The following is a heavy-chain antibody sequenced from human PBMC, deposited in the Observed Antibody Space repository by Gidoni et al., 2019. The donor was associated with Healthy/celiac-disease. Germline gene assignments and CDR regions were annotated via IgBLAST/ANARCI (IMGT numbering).Heavy chain of an antibody. CDR1: GFHFSSYG. CDR3: ARESIAARPGWFDP. CDR2: IWYDGSNK. Sequence: QVQLVESGGGVVQPGRSLRLSCAASGFHFSSYGMHWVRQAPGKGLEWVAVIWYDGSNKYYADSVKGRFTISRDNSKNTLYLQMNSLRAEDTAVYYCARESIAARPGWFDPWGQGTLVTVSS. V-gene: IGHV3-33*01. D-gene: IGHD6-6*01. J-gene: IGHJ5*02.